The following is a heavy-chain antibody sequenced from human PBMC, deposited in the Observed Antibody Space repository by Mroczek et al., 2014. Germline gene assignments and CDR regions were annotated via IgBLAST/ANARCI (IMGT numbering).Heavy chain of an antibody. Sequence: QVQLQESGPGLVKPSQTLSLTCTVSGGSISSGGYYWSWIRQHPGKGLEWIGYIYYSGSTYYNPSLKSRVTISVDTSKNQFSLKLSSVTAADTAVYYCARGGYCSGGSCYPPLGMDVWGQGTTVTVSS. J-gene: IGHJ6*02. CDR3: ARGGYCSGGSCYPPLGMDV. V-gene: IGHV4-31*03. D-gene: IGHD2-15*01. CDR1: GGSISSGGYY. CDR2: IYYSGST.